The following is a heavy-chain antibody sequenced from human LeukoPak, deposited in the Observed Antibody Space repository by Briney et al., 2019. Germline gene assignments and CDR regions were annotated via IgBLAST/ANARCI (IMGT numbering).Heavy chain of an antibody. CDR2: ISSSNTYI. D-gene: IGHD5-24*01. CDR3: AREMGL. Sequence: GRSLRLSCAASGFTFSSYSMNWVRQAPGKGLEWVSSISSSNTYIYYADSVKGRFTVSRDNAKNSLYLHMNSPRAEDTAVYYCAREMGLWGQGTLVTVSS. V-gene: IGHV3-21*01. J-gene: IGHJ4*02. CDR1: GFTFSSYS.